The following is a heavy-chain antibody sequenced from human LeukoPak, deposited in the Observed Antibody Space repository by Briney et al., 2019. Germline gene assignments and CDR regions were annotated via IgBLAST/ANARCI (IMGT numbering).Heavy chain of an antibody. CDR2: IWYGGSNK. CDR3: ASAYSSSWRTLDY. J-gene: IGHJ4*02. D-gene: IGHD6-13*01. CDR1: GFTFSSYG. Sequence: GGSLRLSCAASGFTFSSYGMHWVRQAPGKGLEWVAVIWYGGSNKYYAAYVQGRFTISREKSKNTLYLQMNSLGAEETAVSYFASAYSSSWRTLDYWGQGTLVTVSS. V-gene: IGHV3-33*01.